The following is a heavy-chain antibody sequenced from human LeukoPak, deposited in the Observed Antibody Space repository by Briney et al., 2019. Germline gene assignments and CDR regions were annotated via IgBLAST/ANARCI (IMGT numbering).Heavy chain of an antibody. CDR1: GFAFSTYA. CDR3: ATETNGRHYDY. CDR2: IGPTGSDR. Sequence: GGSLRLSCAPSGFAFSTYAMSWVRQAPGKGLEWVASIGPTGSDRYHADSIKGRFTISRDNANNFLYLQMNSLRAEDTAVYYCATETNGRHYDYWGQGTLLTVSS. J-gene: IGHJ4*02. V-gene: IGHV3-21*06. D-gene: IGHD1-14*01.